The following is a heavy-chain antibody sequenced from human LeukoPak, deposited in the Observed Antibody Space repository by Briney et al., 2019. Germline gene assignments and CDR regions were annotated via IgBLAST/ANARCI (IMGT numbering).Heavy chain of an antibody. J-gene: IGHJ4*02. CDR3: AKGATHNPRNSGFVFDY. CDR2: ISGSGGST. Sequence: GGSLRLSCAASGFTFSSYDMSWVRQAPGKGLEWVSAISGSGGSTYYADSVKGRFTISRDNSKNTLYLQMNSLRAEDTAVYYCAKGATHNPRNSGFVFDYWGQGTLVTVSS. D-gene: IGHD6-19*01. V-gene: IGHV3-23*01. CDR1: GFTFSSYD.